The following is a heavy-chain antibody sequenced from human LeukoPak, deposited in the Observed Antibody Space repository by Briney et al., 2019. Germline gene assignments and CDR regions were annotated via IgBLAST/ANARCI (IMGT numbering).Heavy chain of an antibody. V-gene: IGHV4-38-2*02. CDR3: ARPDYGGGDWYFDL. CDR1: GYSISSGYY. D-gene: IGHD4-23*01. Sequence: PSETLSLTCTVSGYSISSGYYWGWIRQPPGKGLEWIGSIYHSGSTYNSPSLKSRVTISVDTSKNQFSLKLSSVTAADTAVYYCARPDYGGGDWYFDLWGRGTLVTVSS. J-gene: IGHJ2*01. CDR2: IYHSGST.